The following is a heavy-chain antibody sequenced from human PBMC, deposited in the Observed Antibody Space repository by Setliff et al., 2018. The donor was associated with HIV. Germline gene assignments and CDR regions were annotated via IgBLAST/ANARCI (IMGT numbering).Heavy chain of an antibody. CDR1: GGAFSSYA. J-gene: IGHJ4*02. V-gene: IGHV1-69*05. CDR3: ARQIHSSGWYVY. D-gene: IGHD6-19*01. CDR2: IIPIFGTA. Sequence: SVKVSCKASGGAFSSYALSWVRQAPGQGLEWMGGIIPIFGTANYAQKFQGRVTMTTDTSTSTAYMELRNLTSDNTAVYYCARQIHSSGWYVYWGQGTPVTVSS.